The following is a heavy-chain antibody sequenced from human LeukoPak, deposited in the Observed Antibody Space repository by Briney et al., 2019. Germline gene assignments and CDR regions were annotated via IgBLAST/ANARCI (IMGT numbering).Heavy chain of an antibody. CDR1: GFTFSSYA. V-gene: IGHV3-30*02. CDR2: IRYDGSNK. J-gene: IGHJ4*02. D-gene: IGHD3-22*01. CDR3: AKDRYYYDSSGPFDY. Sequence: GGSLRLSCAASGFTFSSYAMSWVRQAPGKGPEWVAFIRYDGSNKYYADSVKGRFTISRDNSKNTLYLQMNSLRAEDTAVYYCAKDRYYYDSSGPFDYWGQGTLVTVSS.